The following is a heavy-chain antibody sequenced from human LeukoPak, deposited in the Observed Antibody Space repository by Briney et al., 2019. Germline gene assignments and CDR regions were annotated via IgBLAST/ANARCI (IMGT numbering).Heavy chain of an antibody. CDR1: GGSISSNY. V-gene: IGHV4-59*01. Sequence: SETLSLTCTVSGGSISSNYWTWIRQPPGKGLEWIGYIYDSESTNYNPSLKSRVTISVDTSKNRFSLKLSSVTAADTAVYYCARDKPYYDISGYLSPHAFDIWGQGTVVTVSS. CDR3: ARDKPYYDISGYLSPHAFDI. CDR2: IYDSEST. D-gene: IGHD3-22*01. J-gene: IGHJ3*02.